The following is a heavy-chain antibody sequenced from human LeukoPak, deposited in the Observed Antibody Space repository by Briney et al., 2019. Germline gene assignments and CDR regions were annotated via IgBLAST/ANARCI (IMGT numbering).Heavy chain of an antibody. CDR2: IIPIFGTA. V-gene: IGHV1-69*13. D-gene: IGHD5-24*01. CDR1: GGTFSSYA. J-gene: IGHJ6*02. Sequence: SVKVSCKASGGTFSSYAISWVRQAPGQGLEWMGGIIPIFGTANYAQRFQGRVTITADESTSTAYMELSSLRSEDTAVYYCARVALGRRWLQTSYYYGMDVWGQGTTVTVSS. CDR3: ARVALGRRWLQTSYYYGMDV.